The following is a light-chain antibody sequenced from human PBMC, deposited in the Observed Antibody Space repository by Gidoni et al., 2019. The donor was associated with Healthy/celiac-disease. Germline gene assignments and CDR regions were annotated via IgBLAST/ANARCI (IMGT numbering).Light chain of an antibody. V-gene: IGKV1-33*01. Sequence: DIQMTQSPSSLSASVGDRVTITCQASQDISNYLNWYQQKPGKAPKLLIYDASNLETGVPSRFSGSGSGTDFTFTISSLQPEDIATYYCQQYDNLPIXFXQGTRLEI. CDR1: QDISNY. CDR3: QQYDNLPIX. CDR2: DAS. J-gene: IGKJ5*01.